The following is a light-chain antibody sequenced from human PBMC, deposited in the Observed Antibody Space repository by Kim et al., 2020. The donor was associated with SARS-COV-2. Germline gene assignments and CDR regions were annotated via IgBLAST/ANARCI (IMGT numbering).Light chain of an antibody. J-gene: IGKJ2*01. V-gene: IGKV1-39*01. Sequence: DIQMTQSPSSLAASVGDRVTITCRASHSIRKSLNWYQQKPGKAPMLLIYAASTLHRGVPSKFSGSGFGTNFSLTINSLQPEDFATYYCQQSYNTPRTFGQGTKLEI. CDR2: AAS. CDR3: QQSYNTPRT. CDR1: HSIRKS.